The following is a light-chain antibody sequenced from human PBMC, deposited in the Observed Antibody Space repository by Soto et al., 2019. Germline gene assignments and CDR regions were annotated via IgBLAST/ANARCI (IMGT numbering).Light chain of an antibody. Sequence: DIQMTQSPSTLSASVGDRVTITCRASQTISRWLAWYQQKPGKAPKVLIYDASIWESGVPSRFSGSGSGTAFTITISSLQPDDFATYYCQQYNSYSTFGQVTKVEIK. CDR2: DAS. V-gene: IGKV1-5*01. CDR3: QQYNSYST. J-gene: IGKJ1*01. CDR1: QTISRW.